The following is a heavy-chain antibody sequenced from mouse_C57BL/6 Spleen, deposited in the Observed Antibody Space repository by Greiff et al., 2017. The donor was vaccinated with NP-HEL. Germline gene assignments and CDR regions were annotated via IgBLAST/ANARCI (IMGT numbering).Heavy chain of an antibody. CDR3: AREDYYGSEDYFDY. D-gene: IGHD1-1*01. Sequence: VQLQQSGAELARPGASVKLSCKASGYTFTSYGISWVKQRTGQGLEWIGVIYPRSGNTYYNEKFKGKATLTADKSSSTAYMELRSLTSEDSAVYFCAREDYYGSEDYFDYWGQGTTLTVSS. V-gene: IGHV1-81*01. CDR2: IYPRSGNT. J-gene: IGHJ2*01. CDR1: GYTFTSYG.